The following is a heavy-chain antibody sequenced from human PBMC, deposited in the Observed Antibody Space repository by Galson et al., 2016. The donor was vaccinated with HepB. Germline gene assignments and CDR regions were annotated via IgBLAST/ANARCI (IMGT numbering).Heavy chain of an antibody. CDR2: ISSSTTTI. CDR3: AKIRGMDV. D-gene: IGHD3-3*02. V-gene: IGHV3-48*04. Sequence: SLRLSCAASGFTFSNYAMHWVRQAPGKGLEWVSYISSSTTTIYYADSVKGRFTISRDNAKNSLYLQMNSLRAEDTAVYYCAKIRGMDVWGQGTTVSVSS. CDR1: GFTFSNYA. J-gene: IGHJ6*02.